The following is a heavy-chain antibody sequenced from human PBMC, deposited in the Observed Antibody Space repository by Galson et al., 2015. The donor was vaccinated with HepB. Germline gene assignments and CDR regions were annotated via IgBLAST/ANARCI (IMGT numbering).Heavy chain of an antibody. D-gene: IGHD3-9*01. CDR2: IRAGGEST. J-gene: IGHJ4*02. V-gene: IGHV3-23*01. CDR1: GFTFSSYA. CDR3: AKGNVPVLLLRYFDY. Sequence: SLRLSCAASGFTFSSYAMSWVRQAPGKGLEWVSAIRAGGESTDYADSVKGRFTISRDNSKNTLYLQINSLRAEDTALYYCAKGNVPVLLLRYFDYWGQGTLVTVSS.